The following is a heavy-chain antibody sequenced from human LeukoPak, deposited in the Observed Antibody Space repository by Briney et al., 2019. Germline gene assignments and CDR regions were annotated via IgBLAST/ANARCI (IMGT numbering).Heavy chain of an antibody. CDR2: IGAYNGNT. D-gene: IGHD3-22*01. Sequence: ASVKVSCKASGYTFTSYGISWVRQAPGQGLEWMGWIGAYNGNTNYAQKLQGRVTMTTDTSTSTAYMELRSLRSDDTAVYYCARVVGGYLYYYMDVWGKGTTVTVSS. J-gene: IGHJ6*03. V-gene: IGHV1-18*01. CDR3: ARVVGGYLYYYMDV. CDR1: GYTFTSYG.